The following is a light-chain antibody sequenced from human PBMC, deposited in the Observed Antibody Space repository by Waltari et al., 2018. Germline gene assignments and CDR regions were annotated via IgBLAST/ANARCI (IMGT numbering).Light chain of an antibody. CDR3: SSYTTLKTVL. V-gene: IGLV2-14*03. CDR1: NSDVGAYNY. Sequence: QSALTQPASVSGSLGQSITIPCTGTNSDVGAYNYVSWYQQHPGKVPQLLMYDVTERPSGVSNRFSGSKSGNAASLTISGLQTEDEADYYCSSYTTLKTVLFGGGTKLTVL. CDR2: DVT. J-gene: IGLJ2*01.